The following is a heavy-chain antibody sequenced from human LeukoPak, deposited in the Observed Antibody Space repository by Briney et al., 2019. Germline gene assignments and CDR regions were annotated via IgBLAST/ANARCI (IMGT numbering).Heavy chain of an antibody. CDR3: AYRNNFEY. Sequence: RGSLRLSCAASGFSFSGHWMNWVRQPPGKGLEWVANIKADGSEKYYVDSVKGRFTISRDDAKRTVDLQMDNLRAEDTAIYYCAYRNNFEYWGQGALATVSS. CDR2: IKADGSEK. D-gene: IGHD1-26*01. J-gene: IGHJ4*02. V-gene: IGHV3-7*05. CDR1: GFSFSGHW.